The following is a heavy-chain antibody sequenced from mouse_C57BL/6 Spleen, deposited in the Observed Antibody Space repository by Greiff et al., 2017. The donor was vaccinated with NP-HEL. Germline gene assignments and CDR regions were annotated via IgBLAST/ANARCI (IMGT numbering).Heavy chain of an antibody. CDR1: GYTFTDYE. J-gene: IGHJ1*03. V-gene: IGHV1-15*01. CDR3: TRWGSNYRWYFDV. D-gene: IGHD2-5*01. Sequence: QVQLQQSGAELVRPGASVTLSCKASGYTFTDYEMHWVKQTPVHGLEWIGAIDPETGGTAYNQKFKGKAILTADKSSSTAYMELRSLTSEDSAVYYCTRWGSNYRWYFDVWGTGTTVTVSS. CDR2: IDPETGGT.